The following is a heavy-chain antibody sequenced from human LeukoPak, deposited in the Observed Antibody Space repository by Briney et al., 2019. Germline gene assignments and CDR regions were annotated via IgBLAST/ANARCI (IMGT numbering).Heavy chain of an antibody. Sequence: GGSLRLSGAASGFMFSSNWMNWVRLAPGKGLEWVANIKEDGTETYYVDSVKGRFTISRDNAKNSLYLQMNSLRVEDTAVYYCAKEGRSLQTYWGQGTLVTVSS. CDR2: IKEDGTET. V-gene: IGHV3-7*03. D-gene: IGHD5-24*01. CDR3: AKEGRSLQTY. J-gene: IGHJ4*02. CDR1: GFMFSSNW.